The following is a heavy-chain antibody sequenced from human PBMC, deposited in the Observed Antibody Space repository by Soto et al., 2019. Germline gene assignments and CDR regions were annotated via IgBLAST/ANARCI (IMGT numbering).Heavy chain of an antibody. CDR3: ARDGRDWNYVYGMDV. J-gene: IGHJ6*02. CDR1: GVSFSGYY. D-gene: IGHD1-7*01. Sequence: SETLSLTCAVYGVSFSGYYWSWIRQPPGKGLEWIGEINHSGSTNYNPSLKSRVTISVDTSKNQFSLKLSSVTAADTAVYYCARDGRDWNYVYGMDVWGQGTTVT. CDR2: INHSGST. V-gene: IGHV4-34*01.